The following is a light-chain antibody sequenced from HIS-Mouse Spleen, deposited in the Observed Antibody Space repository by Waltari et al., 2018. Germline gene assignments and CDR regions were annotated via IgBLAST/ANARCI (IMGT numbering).Light chain of an antibody. Sequence: QSALTQPASVSGSPGQSITISCTGTSSHFGGYNYVSWYQQHPGKAPQPMIYDVSNRPSGVSNRFSGSKSGNTASLTISGLQAEDEADYYCSSYTSSSTRVFGGGTKLTVL. CDR2: DVS. V-gene: IGLV2-14*03. CDR3: SSYTSSSTRV. J-gene: IGLJ3*02. CDR1: SSHFGGYNY.